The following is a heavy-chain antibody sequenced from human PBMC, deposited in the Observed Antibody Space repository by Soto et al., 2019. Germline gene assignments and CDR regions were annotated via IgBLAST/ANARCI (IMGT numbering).Heavy chain of an antibody. CDR3: VRQGIDYYYGMDV. J-gene: IGHJ6*02. Sequence: SETLSLTCTVSSGPDRSHNWGWIRQPPGRGLEWIGYVYYTGDTAYNPSLRSRVSISADTSTNDISLTLSSVTAADTAVYYCVRQGIDYYYGMDVWGQGTTVTVS. CDR2: VYYTGDT. CDR1: SGPDRSHN. V-gene: IGHV4-59*08.